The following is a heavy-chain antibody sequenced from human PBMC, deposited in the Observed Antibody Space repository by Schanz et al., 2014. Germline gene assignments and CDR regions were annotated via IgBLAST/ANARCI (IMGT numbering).Heavy chain of an antibody. CDR2: ISNDGSIK. D-gene: IGHD5-12*01. J-gene: IGHJ4*02. Sequence: QVQMVESGGGVVQPGRSLRLSCAASGFTFSTYAMSWVRQAPGKGLEWVALISNDGSIKYYADSVEGRFTISRDNSRNTLYLQMNSLRTEDTAVYYCASPSGYSDYGTYFDFWGQGTLVNVSS. V-gene: IGHV3-30-3*01. CDR3: ASPSGYSDYGTYFDF. CDR1: GFTFSTYA.